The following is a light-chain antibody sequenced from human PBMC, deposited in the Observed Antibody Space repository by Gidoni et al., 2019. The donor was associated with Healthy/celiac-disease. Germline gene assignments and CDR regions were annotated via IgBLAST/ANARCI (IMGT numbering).Light chain of an antibody. CDR2: SAS. V-gene: IGKV3-15*01. J-gene: IGKJ2*01. Sequence: EIVMTQSPATLSVSPGERATLSCRASQSISSNLAWYQQKPGQAPRLLIYSASTRATGVPARFSGSGSGTEFTLTISSLQSEDFAVYYCQQYNDWLSITFXQXTKLEIK. CDR1: QSISSN. CDR3: QQYNDWLSIT.